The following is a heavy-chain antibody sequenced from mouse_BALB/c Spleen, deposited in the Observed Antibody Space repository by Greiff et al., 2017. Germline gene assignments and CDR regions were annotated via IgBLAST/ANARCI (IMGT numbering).Heavy chain of an antibody. CDR1: GFSIKDSY. CDR2: IDPANGNT. Sequence: VQLQQSGAELVKPGASVKLSCTASGFSIKDSYMPWVKQRPEQGLEWIGRIDPANGNTKYDPKFQGKDTITADTSSNTAYLRLSSLTSEETAVYYCARYGNYDYYAMDDWGQGNGVTGSA. J-gene: IGHJ4*01. V-gene: IGHV14-3*02. CDR3: ARYGNYDYYAMDD. D-gene: IGHD2-1*01.